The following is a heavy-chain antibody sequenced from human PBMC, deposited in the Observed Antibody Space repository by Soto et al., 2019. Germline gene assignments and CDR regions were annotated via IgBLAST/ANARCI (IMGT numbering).Heavy chain of an antibody. CDR3: VRVVAIPGYPDN. CDR1: GGTFSSYA. D-gene: IGHD5-12*01. V-gene: IGHV1-69*13. Sequence: GASVKVSCKTSGGTFSSYAISWVRQAPGQGLEWMGGIVPIVDTSTYAQKFQGRVTITADESTSTVYMELSSLRSDDTAVYYCVRVVAIPGYPDNWGQGTLVPSPQ. CDR2: IVPIVDTS. J-gene: IGHJ4*02.